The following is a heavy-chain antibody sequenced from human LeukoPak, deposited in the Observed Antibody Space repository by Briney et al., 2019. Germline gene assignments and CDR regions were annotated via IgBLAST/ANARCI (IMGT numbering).Heavy chain of an antibody. D-gene: IGHD3-22*01. CDR1: GITLSNYG. CDR3: AKRGVVIRVILVGFHKEAYYFDS. Sequence: GGSLRLSCAVSGITLSNYGMSWVRQAPGKGLEWVAGISGSGGSTNCAASVKGRFTISRDNPKNTLYLQMNSLRAEDTAVYFCAKRGVVIRVILVGFHKEAYYFDSWGQGALVTVSS. V-gene: IGHV3-23*01. J-gene: IGHJ4*02. CDR2: ISGSGGST.